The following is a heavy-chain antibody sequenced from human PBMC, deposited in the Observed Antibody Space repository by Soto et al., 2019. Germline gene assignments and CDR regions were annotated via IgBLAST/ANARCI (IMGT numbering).Heavy chain of an antibody. CDR3: ARAGGSSDYFDY. Sequence: GGSLRLSCAASGFTLSDYYISWIRQAPGEGLEWVSYISSSGSTIYYADSVKGRFTISRDNAKNSLYLQMNSLRAEDTAVFYGARAGGSSDYFDYLGQRTLVTVSS. CDR2: ISSSGSTI. J-gene: IGHJ4*02. CDR1: GFTLSDYY. V-gene: IGHV3-11*01. D-gene: IGHD6-6*01.